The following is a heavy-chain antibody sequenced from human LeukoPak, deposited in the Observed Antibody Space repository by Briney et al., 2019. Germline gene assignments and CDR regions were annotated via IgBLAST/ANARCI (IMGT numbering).Heavy chain of an antibody. CDR3: GRVRISAARGYMDV. J-gene: IGHJ6*04. CDR2: ISSKGDNI. Sequence: GGSLRLSCAASGFTFSSYAIHWVRQAPGKGLEYVSTISSKGDNIFYANSVKGRFTISRGNSKNTVYLQMGSLRAEDMAVYYCGRVRISAARGYMDVWGKGTTVTVPS. V-gene: IGHV3-64*01. CDR1: GFTFSSYA. D-gene: IGHD6-13*01.